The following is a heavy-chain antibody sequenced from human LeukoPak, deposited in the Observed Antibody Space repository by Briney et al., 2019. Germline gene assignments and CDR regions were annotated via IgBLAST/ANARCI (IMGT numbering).Heavy chain of an antibody. Sequence: ASVKVSCKASGGTFSSYAISWVRQAPGQGLEWMGRIIPIFGIANYAQKFQGRVTITADKSTSTAYMELSSLRSEDTAVYYCAREAAWIKDYWGQGTLVTVSS. V-gene: IGHV1-69*04. J-gene: IGHJ4*02. D-gene: IGHD5-12*01. CDR1: GGTFSSYA. CDR3: AREAAWIKDY. CDR2: IIPIFGIA.